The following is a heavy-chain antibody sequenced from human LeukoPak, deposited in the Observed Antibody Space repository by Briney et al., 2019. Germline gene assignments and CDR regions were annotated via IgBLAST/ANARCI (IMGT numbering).Heavy chain of an antibody. V-gene: IGHV3-48*01. CDR2: ISSSSSTM. CDR1: GFTFSSYS. Sequence: PGGSLRLSCAASGFTFSSYSMNWVRQAPGKGLEWVSYISSSSSTMYYADSVKGRFTISRDNAKNSLYLQMNSLRAEDTAVYYCARGPIAVAADWGQGTLVTVSS. CDR3: ARGPIAVAAD. D-gene: IGHD6-19*01. J-gene: IGHJ4*02.